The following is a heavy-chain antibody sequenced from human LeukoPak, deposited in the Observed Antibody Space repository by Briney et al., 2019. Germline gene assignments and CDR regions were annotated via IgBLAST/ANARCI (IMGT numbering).Heavy chain of an antibody. CDR1: GGSINSY. D-gene: IGHD2-2*01. CDR3: AREELRGPRAYCSSTSCFRGYFDY. CDR2: ISGSGTI. J-gene: IGHJ4*02. V-gene: IGHV4-4*07. Sequence: SETLSLTCTVSGGSINSYWSWIRQPAGKGLEWIGRISGSGTITYNPALQSRLSISIDTSKNQFSLKLMSVTAADTAVYYCAREELRGPRAYCSSTSCFRGYFDYWGQGTLVTVSS.